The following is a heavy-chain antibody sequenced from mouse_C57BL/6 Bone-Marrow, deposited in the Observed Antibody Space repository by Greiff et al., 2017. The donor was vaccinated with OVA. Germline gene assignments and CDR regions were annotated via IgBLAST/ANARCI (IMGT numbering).Heavy chain of an antibody. CDR3: VRSYKYEGRDY. V-gene: IGHV1-54*01. Sequence: QVQLQQSGAELVRPGTSVKVSCKASGYAFTNYLIEWVKQRPGQGLEWIGVINPGSGGTNYNEKFKGKATLTADKSSSTAYMQLSSLTSEDSSVYFCVRSYKYEGRDYWGQGTTLTVSS. CDR2: INPGSGGT. D-gene: IGHD2-10*02. CDR1: GYAFTNYL. J-gene: IGHJ2*01.